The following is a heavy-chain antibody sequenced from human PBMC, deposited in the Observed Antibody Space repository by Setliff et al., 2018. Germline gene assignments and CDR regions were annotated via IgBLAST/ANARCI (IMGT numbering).Heavy chain of an antibody. CDR2: IWDDGGNK. CDR3: ASSFTRHMGAADY. J-gene: IGHJ4*02. Sequence: GGSLRLSCAASGFTFSSYRMHWVRQAPGKGLEWVAVIWDDGGNKYHADSVKGRFTISRDNSKNTLYLQMNSLRPEDTAVYYCASSFTRHMGAADYWSQGTLVTVSS. V-gene: IGHV3-33*08. CDR1: GFTFSSYR. D-gene: IGHD2-21*01.